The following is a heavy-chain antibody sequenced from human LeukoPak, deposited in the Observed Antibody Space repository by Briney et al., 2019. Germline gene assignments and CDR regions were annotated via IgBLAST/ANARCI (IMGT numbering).Heavy chain of an antibody. J-gene: IGHJ1*01. Sequence: GGSLRLSCAASGFTFDDYAMHWVRQAPGKGLEWVSGISWNSGSIGYADSVKGRFTISRDNAKNALYLQMNSLRAEDTALYYCAKDGIAAAGWFQHWGQGTLVTVSS. CDR1: GFTFDDYA. V-gene: IGHV3-9*01. D-gene: IGHD6-13*01. CDR2: ISWNSGSI. CDR3: AKDGIAAAGWFQH.